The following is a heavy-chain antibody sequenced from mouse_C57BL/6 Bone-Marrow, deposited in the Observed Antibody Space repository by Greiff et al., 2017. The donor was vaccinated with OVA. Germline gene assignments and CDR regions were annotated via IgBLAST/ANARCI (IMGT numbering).Heavy chain of an antibody. CDR3: AREAVGYFDY. CDR2: INPNNGGT. Sequence: VQLQQSGPELVKPGASVKISCKASGYTFTDYYMNWVKQSHGKSLEWIGDINPNNGGTSYNQKFKGKATLTVDKSSSTAYMELRSLTSEDSAVYYCAREAVGYFDYWGQGTTLTVSS. CDR1: GYTFTDYY. D-gene: IGHD6-1*01. J-gene: IGHJ2*01. V-gene: IGHV1-26*01.